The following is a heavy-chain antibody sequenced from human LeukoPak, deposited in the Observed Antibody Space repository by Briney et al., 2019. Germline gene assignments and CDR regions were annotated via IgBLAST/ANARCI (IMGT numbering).Heavy chain of an antibody. Sequence: SVKVSCKASGGTFSSYAISWVRQAPGQGLEWMGGIIPIFGTANYAQKFQGRVTITADESTSTAYMELSSLRSEDTAVYCCARDPVRGYSYGYYGMDVWGKGTTVTVSS. J-gene: IGHJ6*04. CDR2: IIPIFGTA. D-gene: IGHD5-18*01. V-gene: IGHV1-69*01. CDR3: ARDPVRGYSYGYYGMDV. CDR1: GGTFSSYA.